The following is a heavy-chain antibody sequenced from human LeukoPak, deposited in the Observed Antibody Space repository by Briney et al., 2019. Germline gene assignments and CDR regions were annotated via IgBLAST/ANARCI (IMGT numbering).Heavy chain of an antibody. D-gene: IGHD5-24*01. Sequence: ASVKVSCKASGGTFISYAISWVRQAPGQGLEWMGRIIPILGIANYAQKFQGRVTITADKSTSTAYMELSSLRSEDTAVYYCARDSRDGYNNPPNYWGQGTLVTVSS. V-gene: IGHV1-69*04. J-gene: IGHJ4*02. CDR2: IIPILGIA. CDR3: ARDSRDGYNNPPNY. CDR1: GGTFISYA.